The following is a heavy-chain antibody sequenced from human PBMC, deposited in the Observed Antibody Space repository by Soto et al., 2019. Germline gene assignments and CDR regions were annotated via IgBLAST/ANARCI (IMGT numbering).Heavy chain of an antibody. CDR2: IYYSGSX. Sequence: QVQLQESGPGLVKPSETLSLTCTVSGGXXXXXXXXXXXXXPGKGLEWIGYIYYSGSXXXXXSLKSRVTIXVDTXXXXFXXXXXXXXXXXXAVYYCARLTVTFDYWGQGTLVTVSS. CDR3: ARLTVTFDY. J-gene: IGHJ4*02. D-gene: IGHD3-10*01. V-gene: IGHV4-59*01. CDR1: GGXXXXXX.